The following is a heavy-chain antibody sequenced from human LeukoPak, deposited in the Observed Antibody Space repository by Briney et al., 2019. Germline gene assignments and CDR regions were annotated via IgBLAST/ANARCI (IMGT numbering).Heavy chain of an antibody. CDR2: ISGSGGST. D-gene: IGHD3-22*01. J-gene: IGHJ4*02. Sequence: GGTLRLSCAASGFTFSSYGMSWVRQAPGKGLEWVSAISGSGGSTYYADSVKGRFTISRDNAKNSLYLQMNSLRAEDTAVYYCARDQGHYYDSSAAFDYWGQGTLVTVSS. CDR1: GFTFSSYG. V-gene: IGHV3-23*01. CDR3: ARDQGHYYDSSAAFDY.